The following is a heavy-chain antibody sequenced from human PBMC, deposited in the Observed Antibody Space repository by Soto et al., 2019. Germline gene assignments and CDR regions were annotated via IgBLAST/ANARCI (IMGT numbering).Heavy chain of an antibody. J-gene: IGHJ4*02. D-gene: IGHD1-26*01. CDR3: GRAWVVGATALSN. Sequence: SETLSLTCAVSGDSISSGGYSWSWIRQPPGKGLEWIGYIYHSGSTYYNPSLKSRVTISVDRSKNQFSLKLSSVTAADTAVYYSGRAWVVGATALSNWGKGSL. CDR2: IYHSGST. V-gene: IGHV4-30-2*01. CDR1: GDSISSGGYS.